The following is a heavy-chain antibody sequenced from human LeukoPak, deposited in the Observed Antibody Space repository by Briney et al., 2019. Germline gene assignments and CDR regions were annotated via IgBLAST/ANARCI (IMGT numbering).Heavy chain of an antibody. CDR3: AKDGAIVVVPAAITDYYYGMDV. J-gene: IGHJ6*02. Sequence: PGGSLRLSCAASGFTFSSYWMHWGRQAPGQGLVWVSRINSAGSSTSYADSVKGRFTISRDNSKNSLYLQTNSLRTEDTALYYCAKDGAIVVVPAAITDYYYGMDVWGQGTTVTVSS. CDR1: GFTFSSYW. V-gene: IGHV3-74*01. CDR2: INSAGSST. D-gene: IGHD2-2*02.